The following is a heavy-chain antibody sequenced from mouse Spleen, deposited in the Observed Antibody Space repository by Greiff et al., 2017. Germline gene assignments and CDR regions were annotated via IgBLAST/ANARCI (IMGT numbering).Heavy chain of an antibody. V-gene: IGHV1-69*01. CDR2: IDPSDSYT. CDR3: ARGRFSLDY. J-gene: IGHJ2*01. Sequence: QVQLKQPGAELVMPGASVKLSCKASGYTFTSYWMHWVKQRPGQGLEWIGEIDPSDSYTNYNQKFKGKATLTVDKSSSTAYMQLSSLTSEDSAVYYCARGRFSLDYWGQGTTLTVSS. CDR1: GYTFTSYW.